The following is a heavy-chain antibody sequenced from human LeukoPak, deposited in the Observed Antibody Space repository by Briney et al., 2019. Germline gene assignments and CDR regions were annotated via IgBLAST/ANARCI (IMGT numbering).Heavy chain of an antibody. CDR1: GFTVSSNY. V-gene: IGHV3-53*01. J-gene: IGHJ4*02. D-gene: IGHD6-19*01. Sequence: GGSLRLSCAASGFTVSSNYMSWVRQATGKGLEWVSVIYSGGGTYYADSVKGRLTISRDNAKNTVYLQMNSLRAEDTAVYYCARGGVGCFDYWGQGALVTVSS. CDR3: ARGGVGCFDY. CDR2: IYSGGGT.